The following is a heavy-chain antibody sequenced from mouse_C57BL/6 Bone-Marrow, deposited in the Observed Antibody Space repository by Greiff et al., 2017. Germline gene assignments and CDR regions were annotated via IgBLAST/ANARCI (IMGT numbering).Heavy chain of an antibody. Sequence: QVKLQQSGAELARPGASVKLSCKASGYTFTSYGISWVKQRTGQGLEWIGEIYPRSGNTYYNEKFKGKATLATDKSSSTAYMELSSLTSEDSAVYVSARDITTVARCAYWGQGTLVTVSA. CDR3: ARDITTVARCAY. J-gene: IGHJ3*01. V-gene: IGHV1-81*01. D-gene: IGHD1-1*01. CDR2: IYPRSGNT. CDR1: GYTFTSYG.